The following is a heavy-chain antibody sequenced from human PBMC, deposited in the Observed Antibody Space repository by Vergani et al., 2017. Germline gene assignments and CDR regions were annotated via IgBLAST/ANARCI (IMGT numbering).Heavy chain of an antibody. CDR2: IYHSGST. Sequence: QVQLQESGPGLVKPSETLSLTCAVSGYSISSGYYWGWIRQPPGKGLEWIGSIYHSGSTYYNPSLKSRVTISVDTSKNQFSLKLSSVTAADTAVYYWARQPSPVGEDYWGQGTLVTVSS. D-gene: IGHD3-10*01. V-gene: IGHV4-38-2*01. CDR3: ARQPSPVGEDY. J-gene: IGHJ4*02. CDR1: GYSISSGYY.